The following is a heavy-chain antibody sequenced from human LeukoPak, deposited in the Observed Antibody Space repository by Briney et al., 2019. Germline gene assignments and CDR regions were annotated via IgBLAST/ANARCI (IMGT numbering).Heavy chain of an antibody. CDR3: ARDLYYYDSSGYYP. Sequence: ASVKVSCKASGYTFTGSYMHWVRQAPGQGLEWMGWINPNSGGTNYAQKFQGRVTMTRDTSISTAYMELSRLRSDDTAVYYCARDLYYYDSSGYYPWGQGTLVTVSS. CDR1: GYTFTGSY. V-gene: IGHV1-2*02. D-gene: IGHD3-22*01. CDR2: INPNSGGT. J-gene: IGHJ5*02.